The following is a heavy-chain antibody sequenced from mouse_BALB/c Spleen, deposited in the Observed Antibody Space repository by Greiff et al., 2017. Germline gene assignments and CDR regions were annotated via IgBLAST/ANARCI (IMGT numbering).Heavy chain of an antibody. CDR2: IWGDGST. Sequence: QVQLQQSGPGLVAPSQRLSITCPVSGFSLTGYGVNWVRQPPGKGLEWLGMIWGDGSTDYNSALKSRLSISKDNSKSQVFFKMNSLQTDDTARYYCGRDLYDGFAYWGQGTLVTVSA. V-gene: IGHV2-6-7*01. J-gene: IGHJ3*01. CDR3: GRDLYDGFAY. CDR1: GFSLTGYG. D-gene: IGHD2-3*01.